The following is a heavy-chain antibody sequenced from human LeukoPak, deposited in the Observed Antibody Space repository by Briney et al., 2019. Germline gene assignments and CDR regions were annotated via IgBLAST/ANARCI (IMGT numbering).Heavy chain of an antibody. J-gene: IGHJ5*02. D-gene: IGHD2-15*01. CDR1: GGSFSGYY. CDR2: INHSVST. V-gene: IGHV4-34*01. Sequence: SETLSLTCAVYGGSFSGYYGSWIRQPPGKGREWIGEINHSVSTNYNPSLKSRVTISVDTSKNEFSLKLSSVTAADRAVYYCARVRGYCSGGSCTARFDPWGQGTLVTVSS. CDR3: ARVRGYCSGGSCTARFDP.